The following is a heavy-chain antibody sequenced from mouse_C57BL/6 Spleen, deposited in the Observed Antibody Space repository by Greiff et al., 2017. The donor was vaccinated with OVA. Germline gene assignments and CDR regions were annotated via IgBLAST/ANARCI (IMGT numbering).Heavy chain of an antibody. CDR2: IDPSDSYT. CDR3: ARLSNWDWYFDV. D-gene: IGHD4-1*01. V-gene: IGHV1-59*01. Sequence: QVQLKQPGAELVRPGTSVKLSCKASGYTFTSYWMHWVKQRPGQGLEWIGVIDPSDSYTNYNQKFKGKATLTVDTSSSTAYMQLSSLTSEDSAVYYCARLSNWDWYFDVWGTGTTVTVSS. J-gene: IGHJ1*03. CDR1: GYTFTSYW.